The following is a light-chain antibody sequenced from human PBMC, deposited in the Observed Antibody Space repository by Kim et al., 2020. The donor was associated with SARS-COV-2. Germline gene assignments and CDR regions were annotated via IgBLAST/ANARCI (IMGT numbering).Light chain of an antibody. CDR2: AAS. J-gene: IGKJ1*01. V-gene: IGKV1-27*01. CDR1: QGISNY. Sequence: ASVGDRVIITCRASQGISNYLAWYQQKPGKVPKLLIYAASTLQSGVPSRFSGSGSGTDFTLTISSLQPEDVATYCCQKYNSAPWAFGQGTKVDIK. CDR3: QKYNSAPWA.